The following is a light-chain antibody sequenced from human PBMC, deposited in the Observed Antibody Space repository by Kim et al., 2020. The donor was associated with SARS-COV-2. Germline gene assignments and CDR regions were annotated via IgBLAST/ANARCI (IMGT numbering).Light chain of an antibody. Sequence: IRMTQSPSSLSASTGDRVTITCRASQGISSYLAWYQQKPGKAPKLLIYAASTLQSGVPSRFSGSGSGTDFTLTISCLQSEDFATYYCQQYYSYPPTFGGGSKVDI. CDR1: QGISSY. CDR2: AAS. V-gene: IGKV1-8*01. CDR3: QQYYSYPPT. J-gene: IGKJ4*01.